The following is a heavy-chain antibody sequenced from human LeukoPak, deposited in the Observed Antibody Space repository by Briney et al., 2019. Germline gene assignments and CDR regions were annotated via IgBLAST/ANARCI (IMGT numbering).Heavy chain of an antibody. D-gene: IGHD3-22*01. J-gene: IGHJ4*02. CDR1: GGSISSSSYY. Sequence: SETLSLTCTVSGGSISSSSYYWGWIRQPPGKGLEWIGSIYYSGSTYYNPSLKSRVTISVDTSKNQFSLKLSSVTAADTAVYYRARQNYYDSSGYTLVDYWGQGTLVTVSS. CDR3: ARQNYYDSSGYTLVDY. V-gene: IGHV4-39*01. CDR2: IYYSGST.